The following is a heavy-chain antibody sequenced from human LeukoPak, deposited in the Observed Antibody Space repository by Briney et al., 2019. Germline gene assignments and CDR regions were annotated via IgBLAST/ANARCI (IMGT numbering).Heavy chain of an antibody. D-gene: IGHD4-23*01. J-gene: IGHJ4*02. V-gene: IGHV3-66*01. CDR3: ARDGGNSD. CDR1: GFTVSRNF. CDR2: IYTGGGT. Sequence: GGSLRLSCAASGFTVSRNFMTWVRQAPGKGLEWVSVIYTGGGTYYADSVNDRFTISRDNSKNTVYLQMNSLRADDTAVYYCARDGGNSDWGQGTLVTVSS.